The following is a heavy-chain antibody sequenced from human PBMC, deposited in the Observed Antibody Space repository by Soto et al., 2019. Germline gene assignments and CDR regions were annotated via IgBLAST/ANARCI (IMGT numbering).Heavy chain of an antibody. J-gene: IGHJ4*02. CDR1: GGSLNITNW. Sequence: SETLSLTCAVSGGSLNITNWWSWVRQPPGKGLEWIGEIHHSGNANYNPSLKSRVTMSVDRSKNQFSLKLNSVTAADTAVYYCVGDQRVYYHDSSGYYDYCGQGALVTVSS. CDR3: VGDQRVYYHDSSGYYDY. V-gene: IGHV4-4*02. D-gene: IGHD3-22*01. CDR2: IHHSGNA.